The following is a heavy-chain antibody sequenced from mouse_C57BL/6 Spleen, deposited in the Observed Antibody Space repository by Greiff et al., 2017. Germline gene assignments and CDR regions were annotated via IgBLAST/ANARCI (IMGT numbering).Heavy chain of an antibody. CDR2: IYPGDGDT. Sequence: VQLQESGPELVKPGASVKISCKASGYAFSSSWMNWVKQRPGKGLEWIGRIYPGDGDTNYNGKFKGKATLTADKSSSTAYMQLSSLTSEDSAVYFCARLEATSRYFDVWGTGTTVTVSS. J-gene: IGHJ1*03. D-gene: IGHD1-1*01. CDR3: ARLEATSRYFDV. CDR1: GYAFSSSW. V-gene: IGHV1-82*01.